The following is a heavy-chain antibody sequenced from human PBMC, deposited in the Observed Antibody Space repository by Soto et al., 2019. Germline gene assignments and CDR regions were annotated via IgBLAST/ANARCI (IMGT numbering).Heavy chain of an antibody. CDR2: IIPIFGTA. V-gene: IGHV1-69*13. CDR3: ARDLSNGFDD. Sequence: GASVKVSCKASGGTFSSYAISWVRQAPGQGLEWMGGIIPIFGTANYAQKFQGRVTITADESTSTAYMELSSLRSEDTAVYYCARDLSNGFDDWGQGTLVTVSS. CDR1: GGTFSSYA. D-gene: IGHD2-8*01. J-gene: IGHJ4*02.